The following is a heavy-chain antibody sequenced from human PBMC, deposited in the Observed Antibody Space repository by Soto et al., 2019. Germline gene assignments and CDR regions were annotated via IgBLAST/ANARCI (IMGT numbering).Heavy chain of an antibody. V-gene: IGHV1-69*06. D-gene: IGHD3-3*01. Sequence: SVKVSCKASGGTFSSYAISWVRQAPGQGLEWMGGIIPIFGTANYAQKFQGRVTITADKSTSTAYMELSSLRSEDTAVYYCARLPTIFGVDYDAFDIWGQGTMVTVS. J-gene: IGHJ3*02. CDR2: IIPIFGTA. CDR3: ARLPTIFGVDYDAFDI. CDR1: GGTFSSYA.